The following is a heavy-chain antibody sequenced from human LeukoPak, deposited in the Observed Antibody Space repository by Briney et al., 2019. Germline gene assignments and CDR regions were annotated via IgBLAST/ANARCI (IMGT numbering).Heavy chain of an antibody. V-gene: IGHV3-23*01. CDR3: ARVRSPGYFDY. Sequence: PGGSLRLSCAASRFTFPNYAMSWVRQAPGKGLQRVSYISGYGASTFYADSVKGRFTISRDNAKNSLYLQMNSLRAEDTAVYYCARVRSPGYFDYWGQGTLVTVSS. CDR2: ISGYGAST. CDR1: RFTFPNYA. J-gene: IGHJ4*02. D-gene: IGHD3-16*02.